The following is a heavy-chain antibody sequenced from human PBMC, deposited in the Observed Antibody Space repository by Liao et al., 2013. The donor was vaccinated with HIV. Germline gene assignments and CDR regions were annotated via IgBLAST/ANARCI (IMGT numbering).Heavy chain of an antibody. CDR1: GGSIDNYY. V-gene: IGHV4-4*07. D-gene: IGHD4-17*01. Sequence: QVQLQESGPGLVKPSETLSLTCTVSGGSIDNYYLSWIRQPAGKGLEWIGRIYNSGSTDCNPSLKSRVTISIDTSKNQFSLKLSSVTAADTAVYYCARAEYGDDEFFDYWGPGTLVTVSS. CDR3: ARAEYGDDEFFDY. J-gene: IGHJ4*02. CDR2: IYNSGST.